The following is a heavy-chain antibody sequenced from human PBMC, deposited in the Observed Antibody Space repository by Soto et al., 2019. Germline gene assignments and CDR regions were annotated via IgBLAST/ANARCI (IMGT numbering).Heavy chain of an antibody. D-gene: IGHD3-9*01. Sequence: QVQLQQWGAGPLRPLETLSLTCGVSGGSFSGYYWAWIRQSPGKGLEWIGEINDRGSINYNPSLKSRVSISVDTSKNHYSLNLSSVPPAASAVYYCGRKRPDSWTVPHCFSYFDPGCRSTVVT. J-gene: IGHJ2*01. CDR1: GGSFSGYY. V-gene: IGHV4-34*01. CDR2: INDRGSI. CDR3: GRKRPDSWTVPHCFSYFDP.